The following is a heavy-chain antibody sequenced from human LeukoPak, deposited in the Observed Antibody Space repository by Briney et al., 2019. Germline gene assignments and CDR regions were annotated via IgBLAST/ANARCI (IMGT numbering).Heavy chain of an antibody. Sequence: GRSLRLSCAASAFTFSSYGMHWVRQAPGKGLEWVAVISYDGSNKYYADSVKGRFTISRDNSKNTLYLQMNSLRAEDTAVYYCAKEDYGDYFDYWGQGTLVTVSS. CDR3: AKEDYGDYFDY. J-gene: IGHJ4*02. CDR1: AFTFSSYG. CDR2: ISYDGSNK. V-gene: IGHV3-30*18. D-gene: IGHD4-17*01.